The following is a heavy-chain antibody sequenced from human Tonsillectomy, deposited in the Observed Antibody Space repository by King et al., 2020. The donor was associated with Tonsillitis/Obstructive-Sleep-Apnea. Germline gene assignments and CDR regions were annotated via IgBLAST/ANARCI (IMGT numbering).Heavy chain of an antibody. CDR3: ARTDYYDSSGYYPFDY. V-gene: IGHV4-39*01. Sequence: QLQESGPGLVKPSETLSLTCTVSGGSISSSSYYWGWIRQPPGKGLEWIGSIYYSGSTYYNPSPKSRVTISVDTSKNQFSLKLSSVTAADTAVYYCARTDYYDSSGYYPFDYWGQGTLVTVSS. D-gene: IGHD3-22*01. J-gene: IGHJ4*02. CDR2: IYYSGST. CDR1: GGSISSSSYY.